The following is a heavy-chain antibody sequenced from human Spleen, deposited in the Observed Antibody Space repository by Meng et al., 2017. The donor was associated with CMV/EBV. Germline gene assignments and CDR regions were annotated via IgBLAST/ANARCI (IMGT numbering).Heavy chain of an antibody. J-gene: IGHJ5*02. CDR1: TFSSYA. Sequence: TFSSYAISWVRQAPGQGLEWMGGIIPIFGTANYAQKVQGRGTITTDESTSTAYMELSSLRSEDTAVYYCARDHYCSSTSCHQHWFDPWGQGTLVTVSS. D-gene: IGHD2-2*01. V-gene: IGHV1-69*05. CDR3: ARDHYCSSTSCHQHWFDP. CDR2: IIPIFGTA.